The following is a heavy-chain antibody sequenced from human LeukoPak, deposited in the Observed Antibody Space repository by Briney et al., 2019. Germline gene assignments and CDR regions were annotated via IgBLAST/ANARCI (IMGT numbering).Heavy chain of an antibody. CDR1: GFTFSTYA. D-gene: IGHD6-19*01. V-gene: IGHV3-23*01. CDR3: AKEGVPYSSGWYGDYYSDY. CDR2: ISASGGST. Sequence: GGSLRLSCAASGFTFSTYAMSWVRQAPGKGLEWVSAISASGGSTYYADSVKGRFTISRDNSKNTLYLQMNSLRAEDTAVYYCAKEGVPYSSGWYGDYYSDYWGQGTLVTVSS. J-gene: IGHJ4*02.